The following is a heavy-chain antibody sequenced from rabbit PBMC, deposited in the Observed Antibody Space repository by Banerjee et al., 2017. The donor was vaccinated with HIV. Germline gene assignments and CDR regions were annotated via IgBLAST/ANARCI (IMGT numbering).Heavy chain of an antibody. V-gene: IGHV1S43*01. CDR1: GFDLSSGYY. J-gene: IGHJ4*01. D-gene: IGHD6-1*01. CDR3: ARAGYAGYGYATGSFNL. Sequence: QSLEESGGDLVKPEGSLTLTCKASGFDLSSGYYMCWVRQAPGKGLEWIGCINTSSGSTWYASWVNGRFTISRSTSLNTVDLKMTSLTAADTATYFCARAGYAGYGYATGSFNLWGPGTLVTVS. CDR2: INTSSGST.